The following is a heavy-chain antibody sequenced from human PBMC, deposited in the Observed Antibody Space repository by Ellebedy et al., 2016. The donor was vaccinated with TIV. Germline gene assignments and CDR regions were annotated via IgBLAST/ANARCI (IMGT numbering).Heavy chain of an antibody. CDR3: ARAVYYTSSWYVRWFDP. D-gene: IGHD6-13*01. J-gene: IGHJ5*02. Sequence: AASVKVSCKASGYTFTDYYMHWVRQAPGQGLEWMGWINPNSGGTNYAQKFQGRVTMTRDTSISTAYMELSRLRSDDTAVYYCARAVYYTSSWYVRWFDPWGQGTQVTVSS. CDR2: INPNSGGT. CDR1: GYTFTDYY. V-gene: IGHV1-2*02.